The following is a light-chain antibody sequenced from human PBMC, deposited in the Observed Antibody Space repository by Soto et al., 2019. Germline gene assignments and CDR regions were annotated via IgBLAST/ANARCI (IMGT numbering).Light chain of an antibody. J-gene: IGKJ3*01. CDR3: QQYHIWPPFT. Sequence: ETMMTQSPATLSVSPGERATFSCRASQSVSSRLAWYQQKPGQPPRLLIYGASTRATATPARFSGSGSGTEFTLTISSLQSEDFAVYYCQQYHIWPPFTFGPGTKVDIK. V-gene: IGKV3-15*01. CDR1: QSVSSR. CDR2: GAS.